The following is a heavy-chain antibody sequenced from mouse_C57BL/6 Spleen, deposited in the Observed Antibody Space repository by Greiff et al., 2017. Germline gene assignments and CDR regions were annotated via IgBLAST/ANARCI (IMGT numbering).Heavy chain of an antibody. CDR2: IDPSDSYT. D-gene: IGHD2-5*01. CDR3: ARGAYYSNYGVFDY. V-gene: IGHV1-59*01. J-gene: IGHJ2*01. Sequence: VQLQQPGAELVRPGTSVKLSCKASGYTFTSYWMHWVKQRPGQGLEWIGVIDPSDSYTNYNQKFKGKATLTVDTSSSTAYMQLSSLTSEDSAVYYCARGAYYSNYGVFDYWGQGTTLTVSS. CDR1: GYTFTSYW.